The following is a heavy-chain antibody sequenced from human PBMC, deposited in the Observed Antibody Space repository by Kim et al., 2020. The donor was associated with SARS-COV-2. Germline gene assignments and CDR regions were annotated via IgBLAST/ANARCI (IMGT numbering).Heavy chain of an antibody. CDR3: ARIDSSDPSSDY. CDR2: INHSGST. V-gene: IGHV4-34*01. Sequence: SETLSLTCAVYGGSFSGYYWSWIRQPPGKGLEWIGEINHSGSTNYNPSLKSRVTISVDTSKNQFSLKLSSVTAADTAVYYCARIDSSDPSSDYWGQGTLVTVSS. CDR1: GGSFSGYY. D-gene: IGHD3-22*01. J-gene: IGHJ4*02.